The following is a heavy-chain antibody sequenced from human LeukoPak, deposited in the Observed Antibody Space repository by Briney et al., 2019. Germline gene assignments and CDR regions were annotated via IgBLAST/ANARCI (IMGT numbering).Heavy chain of an antibody. V-gene: IGHV4-59*01. CDR1: GGSISSYY. J-gene: IGHJ6*03. CDR3: ARQSSYYYYYMDV. Sequence: SETLSLTCTVSGGSISSYYWSWIRQPPGKGLEWIGYIYYSGSTNYNPSLKSRVTIPVDTSKNQFSLKLSSVTAADTAVYYCARQSSYYYYYMDVWGKGTTVTVSS. CDR2: IYYSGST.